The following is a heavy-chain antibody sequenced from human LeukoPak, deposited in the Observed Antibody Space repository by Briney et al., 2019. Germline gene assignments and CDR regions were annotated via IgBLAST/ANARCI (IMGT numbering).Heavy chain of an antibody. CDR1: GGSISSAGYS. Sequence: PSETLSLTCGVSGGSISSAGYSWSWIRQPPGKGLEWIGYIYHSGNTYYNPSLKSRVTISVDRSKNQFSLKLNFVTAADTAVYYCARSPSVRGWSGYLDFWGRGTQVTVSS. D-gene: IGHD6-19*01. CDR2: IYHSGNT. J-gene: IGHJ4*02. V-gene: IGHV4-30-2*01. CDR3: ARSPSVRGWSGYLDF.